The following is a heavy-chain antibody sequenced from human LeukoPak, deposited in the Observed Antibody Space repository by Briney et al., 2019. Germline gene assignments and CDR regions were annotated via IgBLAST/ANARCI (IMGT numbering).Heavy chain of an antibody. CDR1: GFSLKSSEVG. J-gene: IGHJ4*02. CDR3: ASPRRGSRSSVEFVY. CDR2: ISYSGST. D-gene: IGHD6-6*01. V-gene: IGHV4-31*03. Sequence: SGPTLVNPTETLTLTCTVSGFSLKSSEVGVDWIRQHPGKGLEWIGYISYSGSTYYNPSLKSRVTISVDTSKNQFSLKVTSVTAADTAVYYCASPRRGSRSSVEFVYWGQGILVTVSS.